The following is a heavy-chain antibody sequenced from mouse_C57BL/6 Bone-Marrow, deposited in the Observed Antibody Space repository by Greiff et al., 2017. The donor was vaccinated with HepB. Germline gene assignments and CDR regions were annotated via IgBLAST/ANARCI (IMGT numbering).Heavy chain of an antibody. V-gene: IGHV5-15*01. CDR3: ARHNYSSSYEDYFDY. CDR2: ISNLAYSI. Sequence: EVKLVESGGGLVQPGGSLKLSCAASGFTFSDYGLAWVRQAPRKGPEWVAFISNLAYSIYYADTVTGRFPISRENAKNTLYLEMSSLRSEDTAMYYSARHNYSSSYEDYFDYWGQGTTLTVSS. D-gene: IGHD1-1*01. J-gene: IGHJ2*01. CDR1: GFTFSDYG.